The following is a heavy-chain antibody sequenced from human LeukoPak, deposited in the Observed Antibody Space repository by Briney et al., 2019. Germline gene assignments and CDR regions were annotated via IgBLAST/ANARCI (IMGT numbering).Heavy chain of an antibody. V-gene: IGHV1-18*01. CDR1: GFTFTNYG. CDR2: ISAYNGDT. CDR3: ARIAERQLAYFDY. Sequence: ASVRVSRRASGFTFTNYGFTWVRQAPGQGLEWMGWISAYNGDTNYAQKLQGRVTMTTDTSTGTAYMELRSLRSDDTAVYYCARIAERQLAYFDYWGQGTLVTVSS. D-gene: IGHD6-13*01. J-gene: IGHJ4*02.